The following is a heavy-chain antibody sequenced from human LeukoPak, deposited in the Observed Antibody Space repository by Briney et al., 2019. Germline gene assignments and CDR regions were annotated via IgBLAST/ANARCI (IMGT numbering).Heavy chain of an antibody. J-gene: IGHJ4*02. CDR2: IEASGGAT. V-gene: IGHV3-23*01. Sequence: GGSLRLSCAASGFTFSDYAMYWVRQAPGKGLEWVSSIEASGGATYYTDSVRGRFTVSRDNSKNTLYLQINSLRDEDTAVYFCARGLSATSRFDYWGQGTLVTVSS. D-gene: IGHD2-15*01. CDR3: ARGLSATSRFDY. CDR1: GFTFSDYA.